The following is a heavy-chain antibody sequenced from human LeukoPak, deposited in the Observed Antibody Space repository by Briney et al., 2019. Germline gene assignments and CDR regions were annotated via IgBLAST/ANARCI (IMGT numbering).Heavy chain of an antibody. CDR1: GGSISSSSHY. CDR3: ARLFWSGYYLVFDP. J-gene: IGHJ5*02. D-gene: IGHD3-3*01. V-gene: IGHV4-39*01. CDR2: IYYSGST. Sequence: SETLSLTCTVSGGSISSSSHYWGWIRQPPGKGLEWIGSIYYSGSTHYNPSLKSRVTISVDTSKNQFSLKLTSVTAADTAVYYCARLFWSGYYLVFDPWGQGTLVTVSS.